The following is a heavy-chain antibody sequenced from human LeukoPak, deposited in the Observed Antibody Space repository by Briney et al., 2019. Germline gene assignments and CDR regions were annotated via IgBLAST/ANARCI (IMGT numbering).Heavy chain of an antibody. J-gene: IGHJ4*02. CDR2: IIPMFGIA. CDR1: GGTFSRYA. V-gene: IGHV1-69*01. CDR3: ARDRPYTGGWRGFDY. D-gene: IGHD6-19*01. Sequence: VKVSCKASGGTFSRYAISWVRQAPGQGLEWMGGIIPMFGIANYAQKFQGRVTITADESTSTAYMELSSLRAEDTAVYYCARDRPYTGGWRGFDYWGQGTLVTVSS.